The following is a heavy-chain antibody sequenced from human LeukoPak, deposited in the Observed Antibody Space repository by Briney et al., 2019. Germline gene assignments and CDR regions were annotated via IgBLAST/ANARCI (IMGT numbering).Heavy chain of an antibody. CDR2: ISSSGDIT. CDR3: AKFASDTKPPFDY. J-gene: IGHJ4*02. V-gene: IGHV3-23*01. D-gene: IGHD5-18*01. Sequence: AGGSLRLSCAASKFTFDNYAMSWVRQAPGKGLEWVSSISSSGDITFYADSVKGRFTISRDNSKNTLYLQMNSLRAEDTAVYYCAKFASDTKPPFDYWGQGTLVTVSS. CDR1: KFTFDNYA.